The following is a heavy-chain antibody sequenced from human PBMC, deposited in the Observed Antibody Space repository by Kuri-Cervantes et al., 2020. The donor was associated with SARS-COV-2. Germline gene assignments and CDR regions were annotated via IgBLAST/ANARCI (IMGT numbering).Heavy chain of an antibody. V-gene: IGHV1-24*01. D-gene: IGHD6-13*01. CDR3: ARCRAGRQLVLCYYYGMDV. J-gene: IGHJ6*02. CDR1: GYTLTELS. CDR2: FDPEDGET. Sequence: ASVKVSCKVSGYTLTELSMHWVRQAPGKGLEWMGGFDPEDGETIYAQKFQGRVTITADESTSTAYMELSSLRSEDTAVCYCARCRAGRQLVLCYYYGMDVRGQGTTVTVSS.